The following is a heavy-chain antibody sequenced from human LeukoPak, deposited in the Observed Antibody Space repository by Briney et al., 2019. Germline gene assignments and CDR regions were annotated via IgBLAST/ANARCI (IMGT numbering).Heavy chain of an antibody. CDR2: ISSGGGTI. V-gene: IGHV3-11*01. Sequence: PGGSLRLSCAASGFTFSDYYMSWIRQAPGKGLEWVSHISSGGGTIDYADSVKGRFTISRDNAKNSLYLQMNSLGAEDTAFYYCARLGYNNFDYWGQGTLVTVSS. CDR3: ARLGYNNFDY. CDR1: GFTFSDYY. D-gene: IGHD5-24*01. J-gene: IGHJ4*02.